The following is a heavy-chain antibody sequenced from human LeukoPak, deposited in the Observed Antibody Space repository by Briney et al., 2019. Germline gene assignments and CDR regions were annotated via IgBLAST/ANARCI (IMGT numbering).Heavy chain of an antibody. D-gene: IGHD3-10*01. Sequence: PSETLPLTCTVSGGSISSGSYYWSWIRQPAGKGLEWIGRIYTSGSTNYNPSLKSRVTISVDTSKNQFSLKLSSVTAADTAVYYCVYYYGSGSVEYWGQGTLVTVSS. CDR3: VYYYGSGSVEY. J-gene: IGHJ4*02. CDR2: IYTSGST. CDR1: GGSISSGSYY. V-gene: IGHV4-61*02.